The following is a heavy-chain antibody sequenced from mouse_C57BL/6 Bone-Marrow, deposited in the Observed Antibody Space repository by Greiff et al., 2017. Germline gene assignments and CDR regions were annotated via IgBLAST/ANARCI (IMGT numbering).Heavy chain of an antibody. CDR2: IDPEDGDT. D-gene: IGHD1-1*01. CDR1: GFNIKDYY. V-gene: IGHV14-1*01. Sequence: VQLQQSGAELVRPGASVKLSCTASGFNIKDYYMHWVKQRPEQGLEWIGRIDPEDGDTEYAPKFQGKATMTADTASNTADLQLSSLTSEDTAVYYCTYYYGSIPRFAYWGQGTRVTVSA. CDR3: TYYYGSIPRFAY. J-gene: IGHJ3*01.